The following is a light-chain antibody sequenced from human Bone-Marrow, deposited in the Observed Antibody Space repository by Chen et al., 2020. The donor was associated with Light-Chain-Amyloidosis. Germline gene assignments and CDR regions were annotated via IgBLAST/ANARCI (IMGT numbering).Light chain of an antibody. Sequence: SYVLTQPSSVSVAPGQTATMACGGNNIGTTSVHWYQQTPGQAPLLVVYDDSDRPSGIPERLSGSNSGNTASLTISRVEAGDEADYYCQVWDRSSDRPVLGGGTKLT. V-gene: IGLV3-21*02. J-gene: IGLJ3*02. CDR2: DDS. CDR1: NIGTTS. CDR3: QVWDRSSDRPV.